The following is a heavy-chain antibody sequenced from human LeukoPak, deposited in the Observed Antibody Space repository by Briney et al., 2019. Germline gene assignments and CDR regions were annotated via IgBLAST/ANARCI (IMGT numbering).Heavy chain of an antibody. CDR1: GYTFSGFY. J-gene: IGHJ4*02. Sequence: GSVKVSCKASGYTFSGFYVHWVRQAPGQGLEWMGIIKVSGGRTEYAQKFQGRVTVTRDMSTSTVYMELNNLRSEDTAVYYCAREPPESYYFDNWGQGTLVTVSS. V-gene: IGHV1-46*01. CDR3: AREPPESYYFDN. CDR2: IKVSGGRT.